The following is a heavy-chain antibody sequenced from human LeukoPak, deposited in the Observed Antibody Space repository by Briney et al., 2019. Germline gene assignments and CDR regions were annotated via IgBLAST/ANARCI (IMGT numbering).Heavy chain of an antibody. CDR1: GFTFTTYA. J-gene: IGHJ4*02. V-gene: IGHV3-23*01. CDR2: ISGGGGTT. CDR3: AKGGSGSTFFDY. D-gene: IGHD6-13*01. Sequence: GVSLRLSCAASGFTFTTYAMSWVRQAPGKGLEWVSTISGGGGTTYYADSVKGRFTISRDNSKNTLYLQMQSLRAEDTAVYYCAKGGSGSTFFDYWGQGTLVTVSS.